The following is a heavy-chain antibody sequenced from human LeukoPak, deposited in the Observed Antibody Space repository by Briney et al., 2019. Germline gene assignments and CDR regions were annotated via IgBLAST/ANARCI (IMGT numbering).Heavy chain of an antibody. D-gene: IGHD1-7*01. J-gene: IGHJ3*02. Sequence: SETLSLTCTVSGGSISSSSYYWDWIRQPPGKGLEWIASIHYSGSTYYNPSLKSRVTISVDTSKNQFSLKLTSVTAADTAVYYCARGTTYMGRGAFDIWGQGTMVTVSS. CDR3: ARGTTYMGRGAFDI. CDR1: GGSISSSSYY. CDR2: IHYSGST. V-gene: IGHV4-39*01.